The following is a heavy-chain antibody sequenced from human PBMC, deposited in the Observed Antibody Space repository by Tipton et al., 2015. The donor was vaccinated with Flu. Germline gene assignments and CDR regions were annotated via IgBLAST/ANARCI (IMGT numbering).Heavy chain of an antibody. J-gene: IGHJ6*02. D-gene: IGHD1-1*01. CDR3: ARDLWYDRRAYYYYGVDV. V-gene: IGHV4-39*07. Sequence: TLSLTCIVSGDSISTTIYYWGRVRQPPGKGLEWLGSIYYSGTTYYNPSLKSRVTISVDSSKNEFSMTRASLTAADTAVYYCARDLWYDRRAYYYYGVDVWGQATTVTVSS. CDR2: IYYSGTT. CDR1: GDSISTTIYY.